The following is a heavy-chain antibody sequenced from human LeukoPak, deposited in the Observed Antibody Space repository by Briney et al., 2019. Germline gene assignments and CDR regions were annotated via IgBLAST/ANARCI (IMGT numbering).Heavy chain of an antibody. Sequence: PSQTLSLTCAVSGGSISSGGYSWSWIRQPPGKGLEWIGYIYHSGSTYYNPSLKSRVTISVDRSKNQFSLKLSSVTAADTAVYYCARVSGYCGGDCYFDCWGQGTLVTVSS. CDR3: ARVSGYCGGDCYFDC. CDR1: GGSISSGGYS. V-gene: IGHV4-30-2*01. CDR2: IYHSGST. J-gene: IGHJ4*02. D-gene: IGHD2-21*02.